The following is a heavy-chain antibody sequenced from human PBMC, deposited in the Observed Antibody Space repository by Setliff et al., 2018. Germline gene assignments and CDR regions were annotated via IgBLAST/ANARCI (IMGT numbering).Heavy chain of an antibody. CDR3: ARRAFIETITGYCFDL. Sequence: ASVKVSCKASGYNFPGYYLHWVRQAPGKGLEWMGWISPHTGNTQYAQEFQGRVTMTRDTSISTAYMELSSLRSNDTAFYYCARRAFIETITGYCFDLWGQGTQVTVSS. D-gene: IGHD1-20*01. J-gene: IGHJ4*02. CDR2: ISPHTGNT. CDR1: GYNFPGYY. V-gene: IGHV1-2*02.